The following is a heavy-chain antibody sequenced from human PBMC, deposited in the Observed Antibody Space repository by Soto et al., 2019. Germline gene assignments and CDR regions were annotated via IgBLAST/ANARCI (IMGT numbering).Heavy chain of an antibody. Sequence: QGQLVQSGAEVKKPGASVKVSCKASGYTFTSFGITGVRQAPGQGLEWMGWISTYNGKANYAQKLQGRVTVTRDTSTNTAYMELRSLRSDDTAVYYCAKDGYGNNDGDALHIWGQGTMVTVSS. D-gene: IGHD4-4*01. CDR1: GYTFTSFG. V-gene: IGHV1-18*04. J-gene: IGHJ3*02. CDR3: AKDGYGNNDGDALHI. CDR2: ISTYNGKA.